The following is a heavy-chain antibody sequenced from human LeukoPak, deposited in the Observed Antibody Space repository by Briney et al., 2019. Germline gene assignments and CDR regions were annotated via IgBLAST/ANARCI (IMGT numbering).Heavy chain of an antibody. V-gene: IGHV3-23*01. D-gene: IGHD3-22*01. CDR3: APDSSGYYYDTKNDY. CDR1: GFTFSSYA. CDR2: ISGSGGST. Sequence: GGSLRLSCAASGFTFSSYAMSWVRQAPGKGLEWVSAISGSGGSTYYADSVKGRFTISRDNSKNTLYLQMNSLRAEDTAVYYCAPDSSGYYYDTKNDYWAREPWSPSPQ. J-gene: IGHJ4*02.